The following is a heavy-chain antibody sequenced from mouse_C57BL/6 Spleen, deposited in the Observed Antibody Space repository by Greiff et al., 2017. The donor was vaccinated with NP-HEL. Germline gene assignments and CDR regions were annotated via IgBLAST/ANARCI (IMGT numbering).Heavy chain of an antibody. CDR2: INPGSGGT. Sequence: QVQLLQSGAELVRPGTSVKVSCKASGYAFTNYLIAWVQQRPGQGLEWIGVINPGSGGTNYNEKFKGQATLTADKSSSTAYMQLSSLTSEDSAVYFCARKRNGYLDFDYWGQGTTLTVSS. J-gene: IGHJ2*01. CDR1: GYAFTNYL. CDR3: ARKRNGYLDFDY. D-gene: IGHD2-3*01. V-gene: IGHV1-54*01.